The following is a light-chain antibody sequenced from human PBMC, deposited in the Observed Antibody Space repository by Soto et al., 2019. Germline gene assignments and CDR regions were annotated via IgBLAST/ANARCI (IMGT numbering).Light chain of an antibody. Sequence: IHMTQSPSSLSASVGDRVTITCRASQRITTYLNWYQQKPGEAPKLLISTSGTLQRGVPSRFSGSGSGTDFTLTITSLQREDFATYFCQQTYSTPYTFGQGTQLEI. CDR2: TSG. CDR3: QQTYSTPYT. CDR1: QRITTY. J-gene: IGKJ2*01. V-gene: IGKV1-39*01.